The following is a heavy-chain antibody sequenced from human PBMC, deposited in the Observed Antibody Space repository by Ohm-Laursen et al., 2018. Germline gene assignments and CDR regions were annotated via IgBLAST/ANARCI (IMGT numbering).Heavy chain of an antibody. D-gene: IGHD1-26*01. V-gene: IGHV1-18*01. CDR3: ARDVGATYDY. J-gene: IGHJ4*02. CDR1: GYTFNAYSTYG. CDR2: ISTFNDNT. Sequence: GSSVKVSCNASGYTFNAYSTYGITWVRHAPGQGLEWMGYISTFNDNTNYAQKLQGRVIMTTDTSTSTAYMELRSLRSDDTAMYYCARDVGATYDYWGQGTLVTVSS.